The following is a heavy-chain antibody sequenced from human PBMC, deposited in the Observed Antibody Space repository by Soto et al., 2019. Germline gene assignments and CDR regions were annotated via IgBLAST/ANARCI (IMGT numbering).Heavy chain of an antibody. CDR3: ARDPAYSSSPPPYGMDV. CDR2: IYYSGST. V-gene: IGHV4-31*03. D-gene: IGHD6-6*01. CDR1: GGSISSGGYY. Sequence: QVQLQESGPGLVKPSQTLSLTCTVSGGSISSGGYYWSWIRQHPGKGLEWIGYIYYSGSTYYNPSLKSRVTISVDTSKNQFSLKLSSVTAADTAVYYCARDPAYSSSPPPYGMDVWGQGTTVTVSS. J-gene: IGHJ6*02.